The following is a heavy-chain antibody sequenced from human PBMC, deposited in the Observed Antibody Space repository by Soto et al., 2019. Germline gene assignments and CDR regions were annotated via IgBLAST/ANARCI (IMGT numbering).Heavy chain of an antibody. D-gene: IGHD3-16*01. CDR3: AKAYFVWSSEQPYYFDY. Sequence: EVQLLDSGGGLVQPGGSLRLSCAASGFTFSNYAMTWVRQGQGKGLEWVSGISGSGGRSYYADSVKGRFTISRDNSKSTLYLQMNSRRAEDTAVYYCAKAYFVWSSEQPYYFDYWGQGTLVTVSS. J-gene: IGHJ4*02. CDR1: GFTFSNYA. V-gene: IGHV3-23*01. CDR2: ISGSGGRS.